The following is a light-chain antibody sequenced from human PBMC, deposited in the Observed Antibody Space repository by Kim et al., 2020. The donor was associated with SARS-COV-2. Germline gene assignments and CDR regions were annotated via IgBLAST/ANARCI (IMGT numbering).Light chain of an antibody. V-gene: IGKV4-1*01. CDR2: WAS. J-gene: IGKJ2*01. CDR1: QNSLYRSNNKNY. Sequence: RATINCKSNQNSLYRSNNKNYLAWYQQKPGQPPKLLIYWASTRETGVPDRFSGSGSGTDFTLTISSLQAEDVTLYYCHQYYSGPYTFGQGTKLEI. CDR3: HQYYSGPYT.